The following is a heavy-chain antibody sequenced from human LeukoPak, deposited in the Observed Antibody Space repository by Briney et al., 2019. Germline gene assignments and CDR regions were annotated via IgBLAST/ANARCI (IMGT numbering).Heavy chain of an antibody. D-gene: IGHD1-26*01. J-gene: IGHJ4*02. CDR2: IYYSGST. CDR1: GGSISSSSYY. Sequence: SETLSLTCTVSGGSISSSSYYWGWIRQPPGKGLEWIGSIYYSGSTYYNPSLKSRVTISVDTSKNQFSLKLSSVTAADTAVYYCVRLGRGSYRFDYWGQGTLVTVSS. CDR3: VRLGRGSYRFDY. V-gene: IGHV4-39*01.